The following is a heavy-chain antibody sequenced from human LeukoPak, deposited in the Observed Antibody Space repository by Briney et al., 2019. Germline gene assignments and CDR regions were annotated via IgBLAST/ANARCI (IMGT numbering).Heavy chain of an antibody. J-gene: IGHJ4*02. V-gene: IGHV3-23*01. CDR1: GLPFGSYG. CDR3: AKSYCGGDCG. CDR2: ITGNGVYT. D-gene: IGHD2-21*02. Sequence: PGGSLRLSCAVSGLPFGSYGMTWVRQAPGKGLEWVSGITGNGVYTYYADSVKGRFTISRDNSMSTLSLQMNSLRAEDTAVYYCAKSYCGGDCGWGPGTLVTVSS.